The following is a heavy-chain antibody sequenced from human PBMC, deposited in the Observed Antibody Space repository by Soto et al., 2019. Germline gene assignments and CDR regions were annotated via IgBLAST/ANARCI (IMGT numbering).Heavy chain of an antibody. D-gene: IGHD3-10*01. J-gene: IGHJ5*02. CDR3: AISFYGSGRGWFDP. CDR1: GYTFTSYA. V-gene: IGHV1-3*01. Sequence: QVQLVQSGAEVKKPGASVKVSCKSSGYTFTSYAMHWVRQAPGQRLEWMGWINAGNGNTKYSQKFQGRVPITRDTSASTAYMALSSLRSEDTAVYYGAISFYGSGRGWFDPWGQGTLVTVSS. CDR2: INAGNGNT.